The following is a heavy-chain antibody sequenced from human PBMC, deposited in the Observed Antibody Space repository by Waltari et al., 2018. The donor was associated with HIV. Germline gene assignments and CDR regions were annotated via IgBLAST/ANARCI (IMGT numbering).Heavy chain of an antibody. V-gene: IGHV3-23*01. J-gene: IGHJ4*02. CDR2: LSASGGST. CDR3: TKKGTTVTSGADY. CDR1: GFTFSSYA. Sequence: EVQLLESGGGLVQPGGSLKLSCAASGFTFSSYAMSWVRQAPGKGLEWVSSLSASGGSTYYADSVKGRFTFSRDNSKNTLYLQMNSLRVEDTALYYCTKKGTTVTSGADYWGQGAQVTVSS. D-gene: IGHD4-4*01.